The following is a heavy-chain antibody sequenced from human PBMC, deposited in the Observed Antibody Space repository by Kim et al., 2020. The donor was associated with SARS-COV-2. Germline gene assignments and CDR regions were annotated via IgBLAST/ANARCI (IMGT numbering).Heavy chain of an antibody. D-gene: IGHD6-13*01. V-gene: IGHV3-33*01. J-gene: IGHJ6*02. Sequence: GGSLRLSCAASGFTFSSYGMHWVRQAPGKGLEWVAVIWYDGSNKYYADSVKGRFTISRDNSKNTLYLQMNSLRAEDTAVYYCARATAAAGTNYYYYGMDVWGQGTTVTVSS. CDR1: GFTFSSYG. CDR2: IWYDGSNK. CDR3: ARATAAAGTNYYYYGMDV.